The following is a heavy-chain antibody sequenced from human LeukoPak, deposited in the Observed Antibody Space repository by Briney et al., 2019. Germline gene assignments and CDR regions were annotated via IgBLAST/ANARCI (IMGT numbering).Heavy chain of an antibody. CDR1: GFTFSSYS. Sequence: GGSLRLSCAASGFTFSSYSMNWVRQAPGKGLEWVSSISSSSSYIYYADSVKGRFTISRDNAKNSLYLQMNSLRAEDTAVYYCARELLSRPRDTIYGGNFSAGNYWGQGTLVTVSS. CDR3: ARELLSRPRDTIYGGNFSAGNY. V-gene: IGHV3-21*01. CDR2: ISSSSSYI. D-gene: IGHD4-23*01. J-gene: IGHJ4*02.